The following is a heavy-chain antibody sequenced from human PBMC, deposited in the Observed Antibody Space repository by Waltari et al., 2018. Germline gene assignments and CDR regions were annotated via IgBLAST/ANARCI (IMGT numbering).Heavy chain of an antibody. V-gene: IGHV4-4*07. CDR3: AYYMDI. Sequence: QVQLQESGPGLVKPSETLSLTCSVSGASISRYHWTWIRQPAGKGLEWIGRIYTSGSTNTTPSLKTRVTMSVDTSKNQFSLKLSSVTAADTAVYYCAYYMDIWGKGTTVTVSS. J-gene: IGHJ6*03. CDR2: IYTSGST. CDR1: GASISRYH.